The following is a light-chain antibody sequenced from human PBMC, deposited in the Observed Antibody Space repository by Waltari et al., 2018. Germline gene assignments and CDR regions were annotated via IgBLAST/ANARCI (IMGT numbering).Light chain of an antibody. J-gene: IGKJ1*01. CDR2: YAF. V-gene: IGKV3-20*01. CDR3: QMYVRLPAT. CDR1: QSVGRA. Sequence: SCRASQSVGRALAWYQQKPGQAPRLLIYYAFTRATGIADRFSGSGSGTDFSLTISRLDPEDFAVYYCQMYVRLPATFGQGTKVEIK.